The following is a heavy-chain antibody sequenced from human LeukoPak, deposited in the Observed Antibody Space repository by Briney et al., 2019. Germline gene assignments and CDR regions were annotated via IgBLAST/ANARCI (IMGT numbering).Heavy chain of an antibody. J-gene: IGHJ4*02. D-gene: IGHD2-2*01. Sequence: ASVKVSCKASGYTFTSYGISWVRQAPGQGLEWMGWISAYNGNTNYAQKLQGRVTMTTDTSTSTAYMELRSLRSEDTAVYYCASDIVVVPAAPALGWGQGTLVTVSS. CDR1: GYTFTSYG. CDR3: ASDIVVVPAAPALG. CDR2: ISAYNGNT. V-gene: IGHV1-18*01.